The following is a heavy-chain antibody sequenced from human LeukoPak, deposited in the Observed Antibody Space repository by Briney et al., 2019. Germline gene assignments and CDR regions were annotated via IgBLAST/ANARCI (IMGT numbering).Heavy chain of an antibody. CDR2: IKQDGSEK. CDR1: GFTFSSYG. D-gene: IGHD3-3*01. Sequence: PGRSLRLSCAASGFTFSSYGMHWVRQAPGKGLEWVANIKQDGSEKYYVDSVKGRFTISRDNAKNSLYLQMNSLRAEDTAVYYCARDGLGVVIGEFDYWGQGTLVTVSS. V-gene: IGHV3-7*01. J-gene: IGHJ4*02. CDR3: ARDGLGVVIGEFDY.